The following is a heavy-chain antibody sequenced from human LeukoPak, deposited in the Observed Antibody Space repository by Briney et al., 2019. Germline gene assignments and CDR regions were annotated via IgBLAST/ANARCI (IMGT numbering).Heavy chain of an antibody. J-gene: IGHJ3*02. D-gene: IGHD1-26*01. Sequence: GGSLRLSCAASGFTFDDYAMHWVRQAPGKGLEWVSGISWNSGSIGYADSVKGRFTISRDNAKNSLYLQMNSLRAEDTAVYYCAKVQWELQGDAFDIWGQGTMVTVSS. CDR3: AKVQWELQGDAFDI. V-gene: IGHV3-9*01. CDR2: ISWNSGSI. CDR1: GFTFDDYA.